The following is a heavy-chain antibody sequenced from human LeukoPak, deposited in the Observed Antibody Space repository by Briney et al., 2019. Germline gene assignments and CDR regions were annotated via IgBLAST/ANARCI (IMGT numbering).Heavy chain of an antibody. CDR1: GFTFSSYG. Sequence: AGGSLRLSCAASGFTFSSYGMHWVRQAPGKGLEWVAVISYDGSNKYYADSVKGRFTISRDNAQNSLYLQMNSLRAEDTAVYYCARGGITIFGVVAYWGQGTLVTVSS. D-gene: IGHD3-3*01. V-gene: IGHV3-30*03. CDR3: ARGGITIFGVVAY. J-gene: IGHJ4*02. CDR2: ISYDGSNK.